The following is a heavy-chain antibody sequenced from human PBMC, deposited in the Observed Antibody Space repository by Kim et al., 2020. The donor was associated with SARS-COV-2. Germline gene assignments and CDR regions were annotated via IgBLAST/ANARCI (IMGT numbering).Heavy chain of an antibody. V-gene: IGHV3-9*01. CDR3: AKDMGQDGYTLLGHDY. CDR2: ISWNSCSI. J-gene: IGHJ4*02. CDR1: GFTFDDYA. Sequence: GGSLRLSCAASGFTFDDYAMHWVRQAPGKGLEWVSGISWNSCSIGYADSVKGRFTISRDNAKNSLYLQMNSLRAEDTALYYCAKDMGQDGYTLLGHDYWGQGTLVAVSS. D-gene: IGHD5-12*01.